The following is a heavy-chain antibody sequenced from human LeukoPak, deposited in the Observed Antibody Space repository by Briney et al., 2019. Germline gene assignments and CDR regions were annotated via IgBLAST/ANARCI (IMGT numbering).Heavy chain of an antibody. Sequence: PGGSLRLSCVASGFSISSGYMTWARQAPGKALEWVSLLYSDDSAYYPDSVKGRFTISRDDSKSTLHLQMDTLRTEDTAMYYCARDPWQGSTTLHWGQGIMVTVSP. CDR1: GFSISSGY. CDR3: ARDPWQGSTTLH. J-gene: IGHJ4*02. D-gene: IGHD1-26*01. V-gene: IGHV3-66*02. CDR2: LYSDDSA.